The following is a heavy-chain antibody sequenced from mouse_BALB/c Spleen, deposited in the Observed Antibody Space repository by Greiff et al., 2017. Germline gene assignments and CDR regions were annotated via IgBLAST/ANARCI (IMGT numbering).Heavy chain of an antibody. J-gene: IGHJ4*01. V-gene: IGHV5-6*01. Sequence: EVQVVESGGDLVKPGGSLKLSCAASGFTFSSYGMSWVRQTPDKRLEWVATISSGGSYTYYPDSVKGRFTISRDNAKNTLYLQMSSLKSEDTAMYYCARPRWRAYAMDYWGQGTSVTVSS. CDR2: ISSGGSYT. CDR3: ARPRWRAYAMDY. D-gene: IGHD2-3*01. CDR1: GFTFSSYG.